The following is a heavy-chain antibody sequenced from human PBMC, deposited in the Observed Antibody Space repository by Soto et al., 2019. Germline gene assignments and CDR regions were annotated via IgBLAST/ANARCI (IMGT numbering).Heavy chain of an antibody. V-gene: IGHV3-23*01. CDR2: ISGSGGST. CDR1: GFTFSSYA. D-gene: IGHD3-10*01. CDR3: AKDLPPVRGVIISGRYYGMDV. J-gene: IGHJ6*02. Sequence: GGSLRLSCAASGFTFSSYAMSWVRQAPGKGLEWVSAISGSGGSTYYADSVKGRFTISRDNSKNTLYLQMNSLRAEDTAVYYCAKDLPPVRGVIISGRYYGMDVWGQGTTVTVSS.